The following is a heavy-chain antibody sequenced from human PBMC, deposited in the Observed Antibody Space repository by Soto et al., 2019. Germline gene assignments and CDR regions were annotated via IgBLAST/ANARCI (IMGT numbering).Heavy chain of an antibody. D-gene: IGHD3-22*01. J-gene: IGHJ3*02. CDR2: IYYSGST. Sequence: SETLALTCTVSGVSISSSSYYLGWIRQPPGKGLEWIGSIYYSGSTYYNPSLKSRVTISVDTSKNQFSLKLSSVTAADTAVYYCARSQDYSYYYDSSGRQGAFDIWGQGTMVTVSS. CDR1: GVSISSSSYY. V-gene: IGHV4-39*01. CDR3: ARSQDYSYYYDSSGRQGAFDI.